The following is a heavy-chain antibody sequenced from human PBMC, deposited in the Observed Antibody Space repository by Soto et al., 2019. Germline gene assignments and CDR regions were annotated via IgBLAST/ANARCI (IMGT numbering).Heavy chain of an antibody. D-gene: IGHD2-15*01. Sequence: SETLSLTCAVYGGSFSGYYWSWIRQPPGKGLEWIGEINHSGSTNYNPSLKSRVTISVDTSKNQFSLKLSSVTAADTAVYYCARDRVVVVAAAPLNWFDPWGQGTLVTVSS. CDR1: GGSFSGYY. V-gene: IGHV4-34*01. J-gene: IGHJ5*02. CDR3: ARDRVVVVAAAPLNWFDP. CDR2: INHSGST.